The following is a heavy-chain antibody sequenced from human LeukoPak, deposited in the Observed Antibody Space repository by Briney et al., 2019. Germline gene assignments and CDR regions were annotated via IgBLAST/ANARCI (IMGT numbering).Heavy chain of an antibody. CDR3: ARLIYGDYGSFEC. CDR1: GFTFSTYA. D-gene: IGHD4-17*01. CDR2: IRSTSSTI. V-gene: IGHV3-48*04. Sequence: PGGSLRLSCAASGFTFSTYAMNWVRQAPGKGLEWVSYIRSTSSTIYYTDSVKGRFTISRDNAKNSLYLQMNSLRAEDTAVYYCARLIYGDYGSFECWGQGTLVTVSS. J-gene: IGHJ4*02.